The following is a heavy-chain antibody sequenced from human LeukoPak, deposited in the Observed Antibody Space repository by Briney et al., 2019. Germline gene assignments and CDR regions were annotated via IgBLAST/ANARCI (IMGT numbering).Heavy chain of an antibody. D-gene: IGHD3-10*01. CDR3: AKDSAYGTRAGIDY. J-gene: IGHJ4*02. CDR1: GFTFSTYS. CDR2: ISGSSSSI. V-gene: IGHV3-48*01. Sequence: PGGSLRLSCAASGFTFSTYSMNWVRQAPGKGLEWVSHISGSSSSIYYADSVKGRFTISRDNAKNSLYLQMNSLRAEDAAVYYCAKDSAYGTRAGIDYWGQGTLVTVSS.